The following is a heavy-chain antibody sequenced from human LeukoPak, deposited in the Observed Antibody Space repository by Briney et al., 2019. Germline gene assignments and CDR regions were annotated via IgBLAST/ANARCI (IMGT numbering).Heavy chain of an antibody. CDR1: GYTFTSYG. D-gene: IGHD3-3*01. J-gene: IGHJ4*02. Sequence: ASVKVSCKAAGYTFTSYGISWVRQAPGQGLEWMGWISAYNGNTNYAQKLQGRVTMTTDASTSTAYMELRSLRSDDTAVYYCAREATSYDFWSGYPQWGQGTLVTVSS. CDR3: AREATSYDFWSGYPQ. CDR2: ISAYNGNT. V-gene: IGHV1-18*01.